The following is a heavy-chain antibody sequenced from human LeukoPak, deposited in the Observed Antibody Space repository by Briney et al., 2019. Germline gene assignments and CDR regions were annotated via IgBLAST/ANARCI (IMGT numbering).Heavy chain of an antibody. CDR3: ARDPSYSASSAAFDY. CDR1: GFTFSTYS. J-gene: IGHJ4*02. D-gene: IGHD6-6*01. Sequence: GGSLTVSCAASGFTFSTYSMNWVRQAPGKGLEWVSSISSSSSYIYYADSVKGRFTISRDNAKNSLYLQMNSLRAEDAAVYFCARDPSYSASSAAFDYWGQGTLVTVSS. V-gene: IGHV3-21*01. CDR2: ISSSSSYI.